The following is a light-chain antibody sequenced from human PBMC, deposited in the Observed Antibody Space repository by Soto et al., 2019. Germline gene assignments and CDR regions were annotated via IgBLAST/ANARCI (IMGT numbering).Light chain of an antibody. J-gene: IGKJ2*01. CDR1: QNIIFY. CDR3: QQSYTTPVYS. V-gene: IGKV1-39*01. Sequence: DIQMTQTPSSLSASVGDRVTITCRASQNIIFYLNWYQQKIGKPPKLLISAASNLQSGVPSRFSGSGCGTDFTLTISDLQPEDFATYFCQQSYTTPVYSFGQGTKLEIK. CDR2: AAS.